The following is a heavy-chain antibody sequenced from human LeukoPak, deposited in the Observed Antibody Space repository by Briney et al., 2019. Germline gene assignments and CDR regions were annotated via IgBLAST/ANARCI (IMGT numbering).Heavy chain of an antibody. Sequence: GGSLRLSCAASGLTVSSNYMSWVRQAPGKGLEWVSVIYSGGSTYYADSVKGRFTISRDNSKNTLYLQMNSLRAEDTAVYYCARMTTVVRIDYWGQGTLVTVSS. V-gene: IGHV3-53*01. CDR2: IYSGGST. J-gene: IGHJ4*02. D-gene: IGHD4-23*01. CDR3: ARMTTVVRIDY. CDR1: GLTVSSNY.